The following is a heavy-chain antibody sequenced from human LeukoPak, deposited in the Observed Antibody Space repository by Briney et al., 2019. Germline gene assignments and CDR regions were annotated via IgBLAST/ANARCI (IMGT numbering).Heavy chain of an antibody. V-gene: IGHV3-15*01. CDR1: GFTFSNAW. CDR3: TTDRNMVRGVIPLDY. J-gene: IGHJ4*02. Sequence: GGSLRLSCAASGFTFSNAWMSWVRQAPGKGLEWVGRIRSKTDGGTTDYAAPVKGRFTISRDDSKNTLYLQMNSLKTGDTAVYYYTTDRNMVRGVIPLDYWGQGTLVTVSS. CDR2: IRSKTDGGTT. D-gene: IGHD3-10*01.